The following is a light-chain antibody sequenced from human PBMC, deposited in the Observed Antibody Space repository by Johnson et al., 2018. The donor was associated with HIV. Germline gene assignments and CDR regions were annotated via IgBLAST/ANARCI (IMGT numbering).Light chain of an antibody. CDR2: ENN. CDR1: SSNIGNNY. CDR3: GTWDSSLTPYV. J-gene: IGLJ1*01. Sequence: QPVLTQPPSVSAAPGQKVTISCSGSSSNIGNNYVSWYQQLPGTAPKLLIYENNKRPSGIPDRFSGSKSGTSATLGITGLQTGDEADYYCGTWDSSLTPYVCGTGTKVTVL. V-gene: IGLV1-51*02.